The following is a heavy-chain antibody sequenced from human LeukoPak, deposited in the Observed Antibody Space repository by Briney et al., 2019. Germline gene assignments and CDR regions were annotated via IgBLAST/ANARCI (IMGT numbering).Heavy chain of an antibody. CDR3: ARDYDEYGGY. J-gene: IGHJ4*02. D-gene: IGHD4-17*01. V-gene: IGHV3-48*01. Sequence: GGSLRLSCAASGFTFSSYSMNWVRQAPGKGLEWVSFISTFSNTIYYADFVKGRFTISRDNAKNSLYLQMNSLRVEDTAVYYCARDYDEYGGYWGQGTLVTVSS. CDR1: GFTFSSYS. CDR2: ISTFSNTI.